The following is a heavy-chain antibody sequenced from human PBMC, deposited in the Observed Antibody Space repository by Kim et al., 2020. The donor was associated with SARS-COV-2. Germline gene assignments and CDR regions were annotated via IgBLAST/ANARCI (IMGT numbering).Heavy chain of an antibody. D-gene: IGHD3-3*01. J-gene: IGHJ4*02. Sequence: GGSLRLSCAASGFTFSSYSMNWVRQAPGKGLEWVSSISSSSSYIYYADSVKGRFTISRDNAKNSLYLQMNSLRAEDTAVYYCARARERFLEWLPFDYWGQGTLVTVSS. CDR2: ISSSSSYI. CDR3: ARARERFLEWLPFDY. CDR1: GFTFSSYS. V-gene: IGHV3-21*01.